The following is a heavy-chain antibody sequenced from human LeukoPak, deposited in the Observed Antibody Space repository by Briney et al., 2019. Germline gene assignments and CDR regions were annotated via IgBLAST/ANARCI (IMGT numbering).Heavy chain of an antibody. Sequence: PSETLSLTCTVSGGSISSYYWSWIRQPPGKGLEWIGYIYYSGSTNYNPSLKSRVTISVDTSKNQFSLKLSSVTAADTAVYHCANYCSSSSCHIRRAFDIWGQGTMVTVSS. CDR3: ANYCSSSSCHIRRAFDI. CDR2: IYYSGST. J-gene: IGHJ3*02. V-gene: IGHV4-59*08. D-gene: IGHD2-2*02. CDR1: GGSISSYY.